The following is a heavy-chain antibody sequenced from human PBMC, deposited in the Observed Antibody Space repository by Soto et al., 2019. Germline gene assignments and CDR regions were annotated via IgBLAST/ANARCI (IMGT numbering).Heavy chain of an antibody. D-gene: IGHD3-10*01. Sequence: GGSLRLSCAASGLTFSNYAMNWVRQAPGKGLEWVATISYTVRDTFDTYYADSVKGRFTISRDNSKNTLYLQMNSLRAEDTAVYYCAKTRDYYGSGSYFGYYYMDVWGKGTTVTVSS. CDR2: ISYTVRDT. V-gene: IGHV3-23*01. CDR1: GLTFSNYA. J-gene: IGHJ6*03. CDR3: AKTRDYYGSGSYFGYYYMDV.